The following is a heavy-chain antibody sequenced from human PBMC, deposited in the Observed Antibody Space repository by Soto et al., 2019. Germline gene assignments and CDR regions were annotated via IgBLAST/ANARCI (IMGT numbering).Heavy chain of an antibody. CDR3: AKESAGNYYYGMDV. CDR1: GLSFDDYA. V-gene: IGHV3-9*01. CDR2: ISWNSGSI. J-gene: IGHJ6*01. Sequence: CLWLSCGASGLSFDDYAMHWVRQAPGKGLEWVSGISWNSGSIGYADSVKGRFTISRDNAKNSLYLQMKSLRAEDTALYYCAKESAGNYYYGMDVWGQGTTVTLSS. D-gene: IGHD6-19*01.